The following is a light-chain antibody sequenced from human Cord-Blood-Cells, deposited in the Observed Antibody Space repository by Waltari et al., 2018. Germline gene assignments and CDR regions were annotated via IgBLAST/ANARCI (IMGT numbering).Light chain of an antibody. Sequence: DIQMTQSPSTLSASVGDRVPITCRASQSISSWLAWYQQKPGKDPKLLIYKASSLESGVPSRFSGSGSVTEFTLTISSLQPDDFATYYCQQYNSFPWTFGQGTKVEIK. CDR2: KAS. CDR3: QQYNSFPWT. V-gene: IGKV1-5*03. J-gene: IGKJ1*01. CDR1: QSISSW.